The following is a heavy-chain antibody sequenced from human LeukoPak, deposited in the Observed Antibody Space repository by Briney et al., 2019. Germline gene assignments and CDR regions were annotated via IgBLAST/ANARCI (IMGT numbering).Heavy chain of an antibody. CDR3: AKGKGIMITFGET. Sequence: AGGSLRLSCAASGFTFSTYWMHWVRQAPGKGLVWVSRIRTDGGSTYYADSVKGRFTISRDNSKNTLYLQMNSLRAEDTAVYYCAKGKGIMITFGETWGQGTLVTVSS. CDR2: IRTDGGST. CDR1: GFTFSTYW. D-gene: IGHD3-16*01. V-gene: IGHV3-74*01. J-gene: IGHJ4*02.